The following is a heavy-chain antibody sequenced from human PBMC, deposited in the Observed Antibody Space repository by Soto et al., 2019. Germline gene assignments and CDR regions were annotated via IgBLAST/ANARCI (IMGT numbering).Heavy chain of an antibody. J-gene: IGHJ3*02. Sequence: QVQLQESGPGLVKPSGTLSLTCAVSGGSISSSNWWSWVRQPPGKGLEWIGEIYHSGSTNYNPSLKSRVTISVDKSKNQFSLKLSSVTAADTAVYYCARETVDLIVVVTATPRAFDIWGQGTMVTVSS. CDR2: IYHSGST. V-gene: IGHV4-4*02. CDR1: GGSISSSNW. CDR3: ARETVDLIVVVTATPRAFDI. D-gene: IGHD2-21*02.